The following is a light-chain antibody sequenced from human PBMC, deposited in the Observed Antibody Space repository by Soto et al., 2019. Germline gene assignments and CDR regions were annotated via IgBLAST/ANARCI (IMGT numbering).Light chain of an antibody. CDR1: QDISNY. Sequence: DIPMTQSPSSLSASVGDIVTITCQASQDISNYLNWYQQKPGKAPKLLIYDACNLETGVPSRFSGSGSGTDFTFTISSLQPEDIATYYCQQYDNLQTFGQGTKLQIK. CDR3: QQYDNLQT. J-gene: IGKJ2*01. V-gene: IGKV1-33*01. CDR2: DAC.